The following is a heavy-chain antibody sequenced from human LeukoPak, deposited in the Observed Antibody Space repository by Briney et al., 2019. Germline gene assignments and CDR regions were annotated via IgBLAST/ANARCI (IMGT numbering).Heavy chain of an antibody. V-gene: IGHV1-2*02. Sequence: ASVKVSCKASGYTFTGKFMHWVRQAPGQGLEWMGWIDPNSGGTDYAQKFRGRVTMTRDTSTSTAYMGLSRLMLDDTAVYYCARDREGLAYFDYWGQGTLVTVSS. CDR3: ARDREGLAYFDY. CDR1: GYTFTGKF. J-gene: IGHJ4*02. CDR2: IDPNSGGT. D-gene: IGHD3/OR15-3a*01.